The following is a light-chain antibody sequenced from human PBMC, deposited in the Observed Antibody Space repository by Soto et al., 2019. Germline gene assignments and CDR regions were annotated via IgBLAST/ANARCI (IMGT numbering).Light chain of an antibody. V-gene: IGKV3-11*01. CDR3: QQRSNL. J-gene: IGKJ4*02. CDR2: DAS. Sequence: EIVLTQSPATLSLSPGERATLSCRASQSVSSYLAWYQQKPGQAPRLLIYDASNRATDIPARFSGSGSGTDFTLTISSLEPEDFAVYYCQQRSNLFGGGTKVEIK. CDR1: QSVSSY.